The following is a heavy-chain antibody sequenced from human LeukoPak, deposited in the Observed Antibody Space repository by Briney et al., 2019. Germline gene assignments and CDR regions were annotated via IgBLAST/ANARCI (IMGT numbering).Heavy chain of an antibody. Sequence: GASVKVSCKASGYTFTAYDITWVRQATGQGLEWMGWMNPNSGNTGYAQKFQGRVTITRSTSLNTAYVELRSLKASDTAMYYCARLGSRTSCYDNWGQGTLVTVSS. J-gene: IGHJ4*02. CDR2: MNPNSGNT. D-gene: IGHD2-2*01. CDR3: ARLGSRTSCYDN. CDR1: GYTFTAYD. V-gene: IGHV1-8*03.